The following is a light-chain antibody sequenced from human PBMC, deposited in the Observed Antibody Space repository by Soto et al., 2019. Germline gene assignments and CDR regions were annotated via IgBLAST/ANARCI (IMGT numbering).Light chain of an antibody. V-gene: IGKV3-15*01. CDR1: QSVSRI. CDR2: DTS. Sequence: IVMTHSPATLCLSPGARSTLSCSASQSVSRILAWYQQKPGQAPRLLIYDTSTRATGVPTRFSGSRSGAEFTLTINSLQSEYFAVYYRQPYNNWPLTFGGGTKVDIK. CDR3: QPYNNWPLT. J-gene: IGKJ4*01.